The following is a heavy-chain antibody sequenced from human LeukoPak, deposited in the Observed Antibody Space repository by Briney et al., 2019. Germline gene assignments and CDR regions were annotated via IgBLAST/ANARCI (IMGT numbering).Heavy chain of an antibody. D-gene: IGHD3-22*01. V-gene: IGHV3-23*01. CDR1: GFTFSSYA. CDR3: AKARYDSSGYYLDY. J-gene: IGHJ4*02. Sequence: PGGSLRLSXAASGFTFSSYAMSWVRQAPGKGLEWVSAISGSGGSTYYADSVKGRFTISRDNSKNTLYLQMNSLRAEDTAVYYCAKARYDSSGYYLDYWGQGTLVTVSS. CDR2: ISGSGGST.